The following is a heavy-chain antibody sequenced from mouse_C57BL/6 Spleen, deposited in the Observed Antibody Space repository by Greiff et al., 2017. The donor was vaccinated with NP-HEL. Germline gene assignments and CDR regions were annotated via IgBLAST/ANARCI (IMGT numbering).Heavy chain of an antibody. J-gene: IGHJ1*03. CDR2: IHPNSGST. CDR1: GYTFTSYW. D-gene: IGHD2-1*01. Sequence: VQLQQSGAELVKPGASVKLSCKASGYTFTSYWMHWVKQRPGQGLEWIGMIHPNSGSTNYNEKFKSKATLTVDKSSSTAYMQLSSLTSEDSAVYYCASNYVGYFDVWGTGTTVTVSS. V-gene: IGHV1-64*01. CDR3: ASNYVGYFDV.